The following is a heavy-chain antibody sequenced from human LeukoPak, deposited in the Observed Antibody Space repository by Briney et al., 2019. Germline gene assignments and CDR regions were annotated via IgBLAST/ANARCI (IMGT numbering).Heavy chain of an antibody. J-gene: IGHJ3*02. V-gene: IGHV1-2*06. D-gene: IGHD3-22*01. CDR3: ARDHLYYYDSSGYYYDAFDI. CDR2: INPNSGGT. CDR1: GYTFTGYY. Sequence: ASVKVSCKASGYTFTGYYVHWVRQAPGQGLEWMGRINPNSGGTNYAQKFQGRVTMTRDTSISTAYMELSRLRSDDTAVYYCARDHLYYYDSSGYYYDAFDIWGQGTMVTVSS.